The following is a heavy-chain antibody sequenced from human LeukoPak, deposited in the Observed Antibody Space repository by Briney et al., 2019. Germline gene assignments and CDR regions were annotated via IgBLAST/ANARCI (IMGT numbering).Heavy chain of an antibody. CDR2: ISSSGSTI. Sequence: PGGSLRLSCAASGFTFSSYEMNWVRQAPGKGLEWVSYISSSGSTIYYADSVKGRFTISRDNAKNSLYLQMNSLRAEDTAVNYCARAVGALQNNWGQGTLVTVSS. CDR1: GFTFSSYE. CDR3: ARAVGALQNN. V-gene: IGHV3-48*03. D-gene: IGHD2-15*01. J-gene: IGHJ1*01.